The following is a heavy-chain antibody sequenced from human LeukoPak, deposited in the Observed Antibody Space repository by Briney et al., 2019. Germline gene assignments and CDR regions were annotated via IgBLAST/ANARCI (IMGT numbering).Heavy chain of an antibody. D-gene: IGHD2-21*01. CDR1: GGSISSYY. CDR2: IYYSGST. CDR3: ARDLFGAFDI. Sequence: SETLSLTCTVSGGSISSYYWSWIRQPPGKGLEWIGYIYYSGSTNYNPSLKSRVTISVDTSKNQSSLKLSSVTAADTAVYYCARDLFGAFDIWGQGTMVTVSS. V-gene: IGHV4-59*01. J-gene: IGHJ3*02.